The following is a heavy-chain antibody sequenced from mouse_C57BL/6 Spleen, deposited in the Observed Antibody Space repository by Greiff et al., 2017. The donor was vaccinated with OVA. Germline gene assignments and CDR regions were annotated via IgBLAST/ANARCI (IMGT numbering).Heavy chain of an antibody. CDR1: GYSFTGYY. V-gene: IGHV1-42*01. Sequence: VQLKQSGPELVKPGASVKISCKASGYSFTGYYMNWVKQSPEKSLEWIGEINPSTGGTTYNQKFKAKATLTVDKSSSTAYMQLKSLTSEDSAVYYCAEGGTCFAYWGQGTLVTVSA. CDR3: AEGGTCFAY. J-gene: IGHJ3*01. CDR2: INPSTGGT.